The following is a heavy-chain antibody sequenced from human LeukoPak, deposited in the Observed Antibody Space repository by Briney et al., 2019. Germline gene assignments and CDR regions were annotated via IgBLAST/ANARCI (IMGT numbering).Heavy chain of an antibody. D-gene: IGHD3-3*01. CDR1: GDTFSRDA. V-gene: IGHV3-30*04. Sequence: GGSLRLSCAASGDTFSRDAMRGGREAPGKGLERVADISYDGGKKHKTDSVKGGFTISRDNFKNTLYLQINRLRAEDTAVYYCARDLRFLELLLWTGAFDIWGQGTMVTVPS. CDR3: ARDLRFLELLLWTGAFDI. J-gene: IGHJ3*02. CDR2: ISYDGGKK.